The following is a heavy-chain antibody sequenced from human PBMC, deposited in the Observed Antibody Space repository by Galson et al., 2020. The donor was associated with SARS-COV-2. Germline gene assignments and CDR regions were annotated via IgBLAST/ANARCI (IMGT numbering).Heavy chain of an antibody. CDR2: IKQDGSDR. D-gene: IGHD5-12*01. CDR1: GFTFSRFW. V-gene: IGHV3-7*01. Sequence: PGGSLRLSCAASGFTFSRFWMSWVRQAPGKGLEWVANIKQDGSDRYYGDSVKGRFTISIDNAKNSLYLQMNSLRAEDTAVYYCARDQDGYNDFWGQGTLVTVSS. CDR3: ARDQDGYNDF. J-gene: IGHJ4*02.